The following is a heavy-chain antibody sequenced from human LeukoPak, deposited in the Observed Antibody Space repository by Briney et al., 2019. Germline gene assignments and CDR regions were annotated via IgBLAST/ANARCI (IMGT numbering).Heavy chain of an antibody. V-gene: IGHV1-8*01. D-gene: IGHD6-13*01. CDR3: ARVRSAYRYSSSWYFFTF. J-gene: IGHJ4*02. CDR1: GYTFTSYD. Sequence: GASVKVSCKASGYTFTSYDINWVRQATGQGLEWMGWMNPNSGNTGCAQKLQGRVTMTRNTSISTAYTELSSLRSEDTAVYYCARVRSAYRYSSSWYFFTFWGQGTLVTVSS. CDR2: MNPNSGNT.